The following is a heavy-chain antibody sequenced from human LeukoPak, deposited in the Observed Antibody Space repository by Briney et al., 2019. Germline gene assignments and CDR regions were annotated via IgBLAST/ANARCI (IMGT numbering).Heavy chain of an antibody. Sequence: SETLSLTCTVSGGSISSYYWSWIRQPPGKGLEWIGSIYYSGSTYYNPSLKSRVTISVDTSKNQFSLKLSSVTAADTAVYYCARGLVKGMIRDWGQGTLVTVSS. CDR1: GGSISSYY. CDR2: IYYSGST. CDR3: ARGLVKGMIRD. V-gene: IGHV4-39*07. D-gene: IGHD3-22*01. J-gene: IGHJ4*02.